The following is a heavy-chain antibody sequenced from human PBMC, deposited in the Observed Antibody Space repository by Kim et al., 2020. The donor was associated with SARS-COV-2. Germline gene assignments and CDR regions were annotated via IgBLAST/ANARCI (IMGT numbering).Heavy chain of an antibody. J-gene: IGHJ4*02. CDR1: GGSISSDY. V-gene: IGHV4-59*01. D-gene: IGHD1-20*01. CDR2: ISYNEYT. Sequence: SETLSLTCTVSGGSISSDYWSWIRQTPGKGLEWIGCISYNEYTNYNPSLKSRVTIAVDTSKNQFSLQLTSVTAADTAVYYCARSINGGPRPYYYDYWGQGTLVTVSA. CDR3: ARSINGGPRPYYYDY.